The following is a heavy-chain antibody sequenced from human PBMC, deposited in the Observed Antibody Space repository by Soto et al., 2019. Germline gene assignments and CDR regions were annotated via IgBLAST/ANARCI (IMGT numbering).Heavy chain of an antibody. V-gene: IGHV3-23*01. CDR3: AKGGYNYGFLFDC. CDR1: GFTFSKYA. Sequence: GGSLRLSCAASGFTFSKYALTWVRQAPGKGLEWVSVISGSGGSTYFADSVKGRFTISRDNSKNTLYLQMNSLRAEDTAVYYCAKGGYNYGFLFDCWGQGTLVTVSS. D-gene: IGHD5-18*01. CDR2: ISGSGGST. J-gene: IGHJ4*02.